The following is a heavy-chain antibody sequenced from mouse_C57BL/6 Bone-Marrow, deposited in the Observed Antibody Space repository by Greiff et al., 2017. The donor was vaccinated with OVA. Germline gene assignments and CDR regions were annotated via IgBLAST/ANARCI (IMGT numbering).Heavy chain of an antibody. V-gene: IGHV14-1*01. CDR3: TLTGSHWYFDV. Sequence: VQLQQSGAELVRPGASVKLSCTASGFNIKDYYMHWVKQRPEQGLEWIGRIDPEDGDTEYAQKFQGKATKTADTSSNTAYLQLSSLTSEDTAVYYCTLTGSHWYFDVWGTGTTVTVSS. CDR2: IDPEDGDT. CDR1: GFNIKDYY. D-gene: IGHD4-1*01. J-gene: IGHJ1*03.